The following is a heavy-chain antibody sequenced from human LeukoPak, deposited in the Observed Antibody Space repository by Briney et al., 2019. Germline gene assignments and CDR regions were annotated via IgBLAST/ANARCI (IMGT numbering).Heavy chain of an antibody. CDR2: IYPGDSDT. CDR1: GYTFTSYW. CDR3: ARTISSWYSGIDY. D-gene: IGHD6-13*01. V-gene: IGHV5-51*01. J-gene: IGHJ4*02. Sequence: GESLKISCKGSGYTFTSYWIAWVRQMPGKGLEWMGIIYPGDSDTRYSPSFQGHVTISADKSISTAYLQWSSLKASDTAMYYCARTISSWYSGIDYWGQGTLVAVSS.